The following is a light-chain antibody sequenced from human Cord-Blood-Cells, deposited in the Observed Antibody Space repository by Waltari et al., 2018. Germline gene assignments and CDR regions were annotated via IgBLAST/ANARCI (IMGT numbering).Light chain of an antibody. Sequence: QSALTTPRSVSGSPGQSVTIPCTGTSSDVGGYNYVPWYQQHPSKAPKLMIYAVSTRPSGVPDRFSGSKSGSTASLTISGLQAEDEADYYGCSYAGSYTVRFGGGSKLTVL. J-gene: IGLJ2*01. CDR3: CSYAGSYTVR. V-gene: IGLV2-11*01. CDR2: AVS. CDR1: SSDVGGYNY.